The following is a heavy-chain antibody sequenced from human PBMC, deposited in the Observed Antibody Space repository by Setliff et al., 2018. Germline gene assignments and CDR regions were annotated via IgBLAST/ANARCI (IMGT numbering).Heavy chain of an antibody. D-gene: IGHD2-21*01. Sequence: GVLRLSCATSGFTFRDYSLTWVRQAPGKGLEWVSGIDQISRGYYPDSMKGRFTISRDNSRNTISLQINDLRVEDTAVYYCVRDSPYCVNGVCRGYWGQGTQVTVSS. V-gene: IGHV3-53*01. CDR3: VRDSPYCVNGVCRGY. CDR1: GFTFRDYS. J-gene: IGHJ4*02. CDR2: IDQISRG.